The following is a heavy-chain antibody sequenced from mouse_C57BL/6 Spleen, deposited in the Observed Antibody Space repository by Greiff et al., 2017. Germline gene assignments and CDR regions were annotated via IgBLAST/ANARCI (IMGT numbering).Heavy chain of an antibody. Sequence: QVQLKESGAELAKPGASVKLSCKASGYTFTSYWMHWVKQRPGQGLEWIGYINPSSGYTKYNQKFKDKATLTADKSSSTAYMQLSSLTYEDSAVYYCARGYYGSSYYFDYWGQGTTRTVSS. CDR3: ARGYYGSSYYFDY. CDR1: GYTFTSYW. V-gene: IGHV1-7*01. D-gene: IGHD1-1*01. CDR2: INPSSGYT. J-gene: IGHJ2*01.